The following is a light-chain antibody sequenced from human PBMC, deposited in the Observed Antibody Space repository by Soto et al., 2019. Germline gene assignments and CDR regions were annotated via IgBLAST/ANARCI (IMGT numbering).Light chain of an antibody. CDR3: SSYTTSYFYV. V-gene: IGLV2-14*01. J-gene: IGLJ1*01. CDR1: SSDVGGYNH. Sequence: QSALTQPASVSGSPGQSITISCTGSSSDVGGYNHVTWYQQHPGKAPKLMIYEVNDRPSGVSDRFSGSKSGNTASLTISGLQAEDEAHYYCSSYTTSYFYVFGPGTKLTVL. CDR2: EVN.